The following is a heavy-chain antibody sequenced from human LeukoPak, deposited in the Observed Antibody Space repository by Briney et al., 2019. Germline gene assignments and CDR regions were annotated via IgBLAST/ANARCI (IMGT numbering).Heavy chain of an antibody. J-gene: IGHJ4*02. CDR1: EFTFSSHW. V-gene: IGHV3-74*01. CDR3: ARGSNGWSGIDY. Sequence: GGSLRLSCGASEFTFSSHWMYWVRRAPGEGLVWVSRISGDGSSTNYADSVKGRFAISRDNAKNTLYLQMNSLRAEDTSAYYCARGSNGWSGIDYWGQGTLVTVPS. D-gene: IGHD6-19*01. CDR2: ISGDGSST.